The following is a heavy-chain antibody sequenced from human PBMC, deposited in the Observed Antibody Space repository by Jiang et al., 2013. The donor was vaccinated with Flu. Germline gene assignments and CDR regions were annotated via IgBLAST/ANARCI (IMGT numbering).Heavy chain of an antibody. D-gene: IGHD4-17*01. V-gene: IGHV3-23*01. Sequence: QLLESGGGLVQPGGSLRLSCAASGFTFSSYAMSWVRQAPGKGLEWVSAISGSGGSTYYPDSVKGRFTISRDNSKNTLYLQMNSLRAEDTALYYCAKDYGDYVAGKTYNWFDPWGQGTLVTVSS. CDR2: ISGSGGST. J-gene: IGHJ5*02. CDR1: GFTFSSYA. CDR3: AKDYGDYVAGKTYNWFDP.